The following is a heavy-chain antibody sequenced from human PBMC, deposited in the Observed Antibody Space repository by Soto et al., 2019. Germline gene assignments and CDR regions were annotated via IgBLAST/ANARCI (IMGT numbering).Heavy chain of an antibody. CDR3: AKDTFVHGDYEAH. D-gene: IGHD4-17*01. V-gene: IGHV3-23*01. CDR1: GFTFSSYA. CDR2: ITGTGGNT. J-gene: IGHJ4*02. Sequence: EVQLLESGGGLVQPGGSLRLSCAASGFTFSSYAMTWVRQAPGKGLEWVSVITGTGGNTYYADSVKGRFTISRDNSKKTLYLQMNSVRAEDTAVYYCAKDTFVHGDYEAHWGQGTVVTVSS.